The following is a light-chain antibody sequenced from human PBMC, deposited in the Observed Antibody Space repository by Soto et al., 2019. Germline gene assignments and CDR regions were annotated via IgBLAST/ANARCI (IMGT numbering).Light chain of an antibody. Sequence: QSVLTQPASVSGPPGPSITISCTGTSSDVGGYNYVSWYQQHPGKAPKVIIYDVSSRPSGVSNRFSGSKSGNTASLTISGLQADDEADYYCSSYTTSRTRVFGGGTKLTVL. CDR3: SSYTTSRTRV. CDR1: SSDVGGYNY. V-gene: IGLV2-14*03. J-gene: IGLJ3*02. CDR2: DVS.